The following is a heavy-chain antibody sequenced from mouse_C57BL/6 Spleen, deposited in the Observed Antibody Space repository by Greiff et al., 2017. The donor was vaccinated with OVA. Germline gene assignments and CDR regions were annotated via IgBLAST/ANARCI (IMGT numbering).Heavy chain of an antibody. CDR3: ASERGRGMDY. CDR1: GFSLTSYG. J-gene: IGHJ4*01. D-gene: IGHD3-3*01. CDR2: IWGVGST. V-gene: IGHV2-6*01. Sequence: VKLQESGPGLVAPSQRLSITCTVSGFSLTSYGVDWVRQSPGKGLEWLGVIWGVGSTNYNSALKSRLSISKDNSKSQVFLKMNSLQTDDTAMYYCASERGRGMDYWGQGTSVTVSS.